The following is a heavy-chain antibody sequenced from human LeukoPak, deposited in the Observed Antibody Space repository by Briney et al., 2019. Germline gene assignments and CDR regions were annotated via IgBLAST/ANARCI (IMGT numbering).Heavy chain of an antibody. Sequence: GGSLRLSCAASGFTFSSYEMNWVRQAPGKGLEWVSYISSSGSTIYYADSVKGRFTISRDNSENTLYLQMNSLRVEDTALYYCARVDGGSSSWYFSYYYMDVWGKGTTVTVSS. V-gene: IGHV3-48*03. CDR1: GFTFSSYE. D-gene: IGHD6-13*01. CDR2: ISSSGSTI. J-gene: IGHJ6*03. CDR3: ARVDGGSSSWYFSYYYMDV.